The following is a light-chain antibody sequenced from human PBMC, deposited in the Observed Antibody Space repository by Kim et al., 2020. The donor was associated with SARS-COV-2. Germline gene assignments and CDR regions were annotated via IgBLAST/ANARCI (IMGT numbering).Light chain of an antibody. Sequence: SASAGDRVTITWRASQGISSYLAWYQQKPGKAPKLLIYAASTLQSGVPSRFSGTGSGTDFTLTISCLQSEDFASYYCQQYYDYPCTFGQGTKLEI. CDR3: QQYYDYPCT. J-gene: IGKJ2*02. CDR1: QGISSY. CDR2: AAS. V-gene: IGKV1-8*01.